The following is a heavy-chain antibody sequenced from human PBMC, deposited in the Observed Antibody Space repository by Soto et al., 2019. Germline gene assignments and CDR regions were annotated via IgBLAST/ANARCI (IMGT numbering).Heavy chain of an antibody. J-gene: IGHJ4*02. Sequence: VQLVESGGGLIQPGGSLRLSCAASGFSVSNNHMTWVRQAAGKGLEWVSLIHGGGSTYYADSVKGRFTISSDNSKNTLYLQMDSLRAEDTAIYYCAGRLTTAASLDYWGQGTLVTVSS. V-gene: IGHV3-53*01. D-gene: IGHD3-16*01. CDR3: AGRLTTAASLDY. CDR2: IHGGGST. CDR1: GFSVSNNH.